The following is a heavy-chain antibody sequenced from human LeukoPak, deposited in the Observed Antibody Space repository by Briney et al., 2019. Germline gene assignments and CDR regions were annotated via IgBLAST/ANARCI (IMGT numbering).Heavy chain of an antibody. CDR3: AKDRGYDFSYGMDV. V-gene: IGHV3-23*01. D-gene: IGHD5-12*01. J-gene: IGHJ6*02. Sequence: GGSLRLSCAASGIFFSSYGMSWVRQAPGKGLEWLSIVSGSGDTTYYAESVKGRFAISRDNSKNKLYRQMNSLRVYDTAIYYCAKDRGYDFSYGMDVWGQGTTVTVSS. CDR2: VSGSGDTT. CDR1: GIFFSSYG.